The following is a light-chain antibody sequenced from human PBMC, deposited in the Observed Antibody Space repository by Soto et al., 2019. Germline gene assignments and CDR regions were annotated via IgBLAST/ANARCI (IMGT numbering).Light chain of an antibody. CDR2: SNN. V-gene: IGLV1-44*01. Sequence: QPVLTQPPSTSGTPGQRVTLSCSGSNSNIGGNTVNWYQQLPGTAPKLLIYSNNQRPAGVPDRISGSKSGTSASLAISGLQSEDEADYYCATWDDSLNCVVFGGGTKVTVL. CDR1: NSNIGGNT. CDR3: ATWDDSLNCVV. J-gene: IGLJ2*01.